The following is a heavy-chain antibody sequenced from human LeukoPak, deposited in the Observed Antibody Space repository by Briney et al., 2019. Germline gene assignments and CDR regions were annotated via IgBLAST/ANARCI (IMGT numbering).Heavy chain of an antibody. J-gene: IGHJ4*02. D-gene: IGHD3-10*01. Sequence: SETLSLTCAVSAYSISMGYDWGWSRQPPGRRLEGIARINHGRSTYYNPSLKSRFTISADTSKNQFSLKLGSVTAACTRVNYCVRHKGWGAGRLYYFDYWGQGTLVTVSS. CDR1: AYSISMGYD. CDR2: INHGRST. V-gene: IGHV4-38-2*01. CDR3: VRHKGWGAGRLYYFDY.